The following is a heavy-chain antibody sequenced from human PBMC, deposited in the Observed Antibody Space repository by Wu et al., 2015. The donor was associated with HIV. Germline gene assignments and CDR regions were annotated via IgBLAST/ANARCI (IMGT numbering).Heavy chain of an antibody. D-gene: IGHD5-12*01. CDR3: ARERGYSGYHPLLAGTRGAFDI. CDR1: GGTFSSYA. Sequence: QVQLVQSGAEVKKPGSSVKVSCKASGGTFSSYAISWVRQAPGQGLEWMGGIIPIFGTANYAQKFQGRVTITTDESTSTAYMELSSLRSEDTAVYYCARERGYSGYHPLLAGTRGAFDIVGPRDKWSPSL. CDR2: IIPIFGTA. V-gene: IGHV1-69*05. J-gene: IGHJ3*02.